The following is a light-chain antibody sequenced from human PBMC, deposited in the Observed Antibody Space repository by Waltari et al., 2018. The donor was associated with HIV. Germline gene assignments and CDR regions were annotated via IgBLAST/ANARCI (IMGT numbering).Light chain of an antibody. CDR3: CSYAGSSTSV. V-gene: IGLV2-23*02. Sequence: QSALTQPASVSGSPGQSITISCTGTSSDFGSYNLFSWYQQHPGKAPKLMIYEVSKRPSGVSNRFSGSKSGNTASLTISGLQAEDEADYYCCSYAGSSTSVFGGGTKLTVL. CDR1: SSDFGSYNL. J-gene: IGLJ2*01. CDR2: EVS.